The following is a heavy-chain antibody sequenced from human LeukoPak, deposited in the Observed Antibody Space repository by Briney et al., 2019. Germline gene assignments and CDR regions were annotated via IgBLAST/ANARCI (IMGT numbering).Heavy chain of an antibody. CDR1: GGSFSGYY. J-gene: IGHJ5*02. D-gene: IGHD3-10*01. CDR3: ARGTPHYYGSGSYSIRRFDL. V-gene: IGHV4-34*01. Sequence: SEKLSLTCAVYGGSFSGYYWSWTRQPPGKQLEWIGEINHSGSTNYNPSLKSGVTISLDSSKNHFSLRLTSVTAADTAVYYCARGTPHYYGSGSYSIRRFDLWGHGTLVTVSS. CDR2: INHSGST.